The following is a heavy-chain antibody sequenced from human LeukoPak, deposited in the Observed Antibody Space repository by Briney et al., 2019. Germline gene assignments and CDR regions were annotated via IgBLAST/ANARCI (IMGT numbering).Heavy chain of an antibody. CDR3: ARRRSRVAARPSYFDY. J-gene: IGHJ4*02. V-gene: IGHV4-39*01. Sequence: PSETLSLTCTVSGGSISSSSYYWGWIRQPPGKGLEWIGSIYYSGSTYYNPSLKSRVTISVDTSKNQFSLKLSSVTAADTAVYYCARRRSRVAARPSYFDYWGQGTLVTVSS. D-gene: IGHD6-6*01. CDR1: GGSISSSSYY. CDR2: IYYSGST.